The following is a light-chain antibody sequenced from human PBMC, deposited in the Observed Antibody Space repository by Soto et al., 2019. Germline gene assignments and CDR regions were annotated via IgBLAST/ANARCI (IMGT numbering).Light chain of an antibody. Sequence: QPVLTQSPSASASLGASVKLTCTLSSGHSNYAIAWHQQQSEKGPRYLLKLNSDGSHSMGDGIPDRFSGSSSGAERYLTISGLHAEDEADYYCQTWGSGIVVFGGGTKLTVL. CDR1: SGHSNYA. J-gene: IGLJ2*01. V-gene: IGLV4-69*01. CDR3: QTWGSGIVV. CDR2: LNSDGSH.